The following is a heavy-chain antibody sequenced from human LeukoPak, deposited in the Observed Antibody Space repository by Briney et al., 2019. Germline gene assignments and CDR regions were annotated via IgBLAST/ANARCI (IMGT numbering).Heavy chain of an antibody. Sequence: GGSLRLSCAASGFTFSIYWMSWVRQAPGMGLAWVATINQDGSEKYYVDSLKGRFTISRDNAKNSLYLQMNSLRADDTAMYYCVKPYYFSSGSLNWGQGTLVTVSS. CDR1: GFTFSIYW. V-gene: IGHV3-7*01. CDR2: INQDGSEK. D-gene: IGHD3-10*01. J-gene: IGHJ4*01. CDR3: VKPYYFSSGSLN.